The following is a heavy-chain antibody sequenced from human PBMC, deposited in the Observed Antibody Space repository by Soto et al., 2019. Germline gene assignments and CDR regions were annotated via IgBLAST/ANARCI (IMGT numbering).Heavy chain of an antibody. CDR3: ARDKKREQQLGYYYCYYGMDV. D-gene: IGHD6-13*01. J-gene: IGHJ6*02. CDR1: GGSISSGGYY. CDR2: IYYSGST. Sequence: KPSETLSLTCTVSGGSISSGGYYWSWIRQHPGKGLEWIGYIYYSGSTYYNPSLKSRVTISVDTSKNQFSLKLSSVTAADTAVYYCARDKKREQQLGYYYCYYGMDVWGQGTTVTVSS. V-gene: IGHV4-31*03.